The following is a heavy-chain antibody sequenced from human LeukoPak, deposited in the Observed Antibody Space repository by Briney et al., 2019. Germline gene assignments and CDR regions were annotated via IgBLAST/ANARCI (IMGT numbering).Heavy chain of an antibody. CDR1: GYTFSNYE. CDR2: NSSSGSTI. Sequence: GGSLRLSCAASGYTFSNYEMKWVREAPGKGLEGVSYNSSSGSTIYYADSVKGRFTISRDNAKNSLFLQMNSLRAEDTAVYYCARVLVGYFDYWGQGTLVTVSS. V-gene: IGHV3-48*03. CDR3: ARVLVGYFDY. J-gene: IGHJ4*02. D-gene: IGHD1-26*01.